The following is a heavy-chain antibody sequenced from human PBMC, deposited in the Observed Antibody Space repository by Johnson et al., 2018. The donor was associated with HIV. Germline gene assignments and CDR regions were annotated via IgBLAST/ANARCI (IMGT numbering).Heavy chain of an antibody. CDR2: ISYEGGNE. D-gene: IGHD2/OR15-2a*01. V-gene: IGHV3-30*18. CDR1: GISFSNFG. CDR3: AKDKCLKGIIGNAFDI. Sequence: VHLVESGRGVVQPGRSLRLSCAASGISFSNFGMHWVRQAPGKGLEWVAVISYEGGNENYADVVTGRFTFSRDNSKNRLYVQMNSLRTEDTALYYCAKDKCLKGIIGNAFDIWGQGTMVIVSS. J-gene: IGHJ3*02.